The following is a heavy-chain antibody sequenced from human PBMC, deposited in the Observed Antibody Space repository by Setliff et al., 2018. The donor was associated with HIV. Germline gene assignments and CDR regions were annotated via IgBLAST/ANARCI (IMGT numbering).Heavy chain of an antibody. V-gene: IGHV4-39*07. CDR1: GGSISTTSSY. D-gene: IGHD6-19*01. CDR3: ARDNEQMAVPGAVFDY. J-gene: IGHJ4*02. CDR2: IYYRGNT. Sequence: ETLSLTCTVSGGSISTTSSYWGWIRQSPGKGLEWIANIYYRGNTYYNPSLKRRVTISVDTSKNQFSLKLDSVTAADTAVYYCARDNEQMAVPGAVFDYWGQGTLVTVSS.